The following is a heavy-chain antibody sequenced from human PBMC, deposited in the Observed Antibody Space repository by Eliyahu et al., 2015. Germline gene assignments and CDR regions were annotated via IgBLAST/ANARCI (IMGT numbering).Heavy chain of an antibody. V-gene: IGHV1-24*01. CDR3: ATDRIDPMVRGVTGFDY. CDR1: GYTXXXXX. Sequence: QVQLVQSGAEVKKPGASVKVSCKVSGYTXXXXXMHWVRQAPGKGLEWMGGFDPEDGETIYAQKFQGRVTMTEDTSTDTAYMELSSLRSEDTAVYYCATDRIDPMVRGVTGFDYWGQGTLVTVSS. J-gene: IGHJ4*02. D-gene: IGHD3-10*01. CDR2: FDPEDGET.